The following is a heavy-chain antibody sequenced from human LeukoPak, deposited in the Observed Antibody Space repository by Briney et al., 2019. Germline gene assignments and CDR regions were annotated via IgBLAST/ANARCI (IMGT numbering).Heavy chain of an antibody. D-gene: IGHD4-17*01. J-gene: IGHJ4*02. CDR3: ATGASKVTTDFANY. Sequence: GESLRISCKGSGYSFTSYWISWVRQMPGKGLEWMGRIDPSDSYTNYSPSFEGHVTISVDKSISTAFLQWNSLKASDSAMYYCATGASKVTTDFANYWGQGTQVAVSS. V-gene: IGHV5-10-1*01. CDR1: GYSFTSYW. CDR2: IDPSDSYT.